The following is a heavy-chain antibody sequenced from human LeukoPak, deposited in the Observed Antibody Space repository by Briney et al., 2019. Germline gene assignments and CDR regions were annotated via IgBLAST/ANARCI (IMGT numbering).Heavy chain of an antibody. V-gene: IGHV3-48*04. CDR1: GFTFRSYS. J-gene: IGHJ3*02. CDR2: ISSSSNTI. D-gene: IGHD3-22*01. CDR3: AKGDYDSAWASDI. Sequence: QSGGSLRLSCAASGFTFRSYSMNWVRQAPGKGLEWLSYISSSSNTIYYADSVKGRFTISRDNAKNSLYLQMNSLRAEDTAVYYCAKGDYDSAWASDIWGQGTMVTVSS.